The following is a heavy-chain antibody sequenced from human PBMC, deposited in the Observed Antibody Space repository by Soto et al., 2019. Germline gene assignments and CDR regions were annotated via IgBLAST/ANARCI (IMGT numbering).Heavy chain of an antibody. J-gene: IGHJ4*02. CDR2: IYYSGTT. CDR1: GGSISSSSYY. D-gene: IGHD3-9*01. V-gene: IGHV4-39*01. Sequence: SETLSLTCTVSGGSISSSSYYWGWIRQPPGKGLEWIGSIYYSGTTYYNPSLKSRVTISVDTSKNQFSLKLSSVTAADTAVYYCARHRGYYDILTGYYTELNFDYWGQGXLVTVSS. CDR3: ARHRGYYDILTGYYTELNFDY.